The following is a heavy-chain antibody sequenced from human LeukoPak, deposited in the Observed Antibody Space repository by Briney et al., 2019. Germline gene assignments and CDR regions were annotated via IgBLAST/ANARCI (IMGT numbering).Heavy chain of an antibody. V-gene: IGHV3-20*04. D-gene: IGHD6-19*01. J-gene: IGHJ4*02. CDR2: INWNGGST. CDR3: AHIALWLLPHDY. Sequence: GGSLRLSCAASGFTFDDYGMSWVRQAPGKGLEWVSGINWNGGSTGYADSVKGRFTISRDNAKNSLYLQMNSLRAEDTAVYYCAHIALWLLPHDYWGQGTLVTVSS. CDR1: GFTFDDYG.